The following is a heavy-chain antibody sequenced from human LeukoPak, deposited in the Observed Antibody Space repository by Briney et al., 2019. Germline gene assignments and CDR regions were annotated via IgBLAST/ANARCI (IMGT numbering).Heavy chain of an antibody. D-gene: IGHD6-19*01. J-gene: IGHJ4*02. CDR3: ARVDEGSGWYAWAVVDY. Sequence: PSETLSLTCAVYGGSFSDYYWSWIRQPPGKGLEWIGEINHSGSTNYNPSLKSRVTISVDTSKNQFSPKLSSVTAADTAVYYCARVDEGSGWYAWAVVDYWGQGTLVTVSS. V-gene: IGHV4-34*01. CDR1: GGSFSDYY. CDR2: INHSGST.